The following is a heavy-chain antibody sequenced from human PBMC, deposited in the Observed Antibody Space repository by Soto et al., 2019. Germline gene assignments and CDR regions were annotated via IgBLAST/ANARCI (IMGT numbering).Heavy chain of an antibody. CDR2: INHSGST. V-gene: IGHV4-34*01. J-gene: IGHJ6*02. CDR1: GGSFSGYY. CDR3: ARGSARYSYGYGYYYYGMDV. D-gene: IGHD5-18*01. Sequence: SETLSLTCAVYGGSFSGYYWSWIRQPPGKGLEWIGEINHSGSTNYNPSLKSRVTISVDTSKNQFSLKLSSVTAADTAVYYCARGSARYSYGYGYYYYGMDVWGQGTTVTVSS.